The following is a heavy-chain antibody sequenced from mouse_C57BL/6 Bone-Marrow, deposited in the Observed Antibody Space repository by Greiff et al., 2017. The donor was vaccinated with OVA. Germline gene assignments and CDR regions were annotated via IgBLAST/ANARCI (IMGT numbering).Heavy chain of an antibody. V-gene: IGHV5-9*01. J-gene: IGHJ1*03. Sequence: EVQGVESGGGLVKPGGSLKLSCAASGFTFSSYTMSWVRQTPEKRLEWVSTISGGGGNTYYPDSVKGRFTISRDNAKNTLYLQMSSLRSEDTALYYCARDYYGSSGWYFDVWGTGTTVTVSS. CDR3: ARDYYGSSGWYFDV. D-gene: IGHD1-1*01. CDR1: GFTFSSYT. CDR2: ISGGGGNT.